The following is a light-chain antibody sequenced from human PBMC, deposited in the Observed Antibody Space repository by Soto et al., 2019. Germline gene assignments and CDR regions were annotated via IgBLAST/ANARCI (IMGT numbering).Light chain of an antibody. Sequence: QSALTQPASVSGSPGQSITISCTGTSSDVGGYNYVSWYQQHPGKAPKLIVYEVTNRPPGVSNRFSGSKSGNTAFLTISGLQAEDEADYYCISYTSASTLVFGGGTKLTVL. CDR3: ISYTSASTLV. J-gene: IGLJ3*02. CDR2: EVT. V-gene: IGLV2-14*01. CDR1: SSDVGGYNY.